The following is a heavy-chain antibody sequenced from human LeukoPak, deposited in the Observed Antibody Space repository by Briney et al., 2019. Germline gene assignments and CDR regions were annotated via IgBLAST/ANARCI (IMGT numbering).Heavy chain of an antibody. V-gene: IGHV3-7*01. D-gene: IGHD6-13*01. CDR1: GFTFSDYY. J-gene: IGHJ4*02. CDR2: IKQDGSEK. Sequence: TGGSLRLSCAASGFTFSDYYMSWIRQAPGKGLEWVANIKQDGSEKYYLDSVKGRFTISRDNAKNSLYLQMNSLRAEDTAVYFCTREAAAGIDYWGQGTLVTVSS. CDR3: TREAAAGIDY.